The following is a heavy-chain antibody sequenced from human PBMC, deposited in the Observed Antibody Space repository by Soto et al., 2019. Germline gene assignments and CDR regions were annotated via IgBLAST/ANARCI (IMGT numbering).Heavy chain of an antibody. CDR1: GFTFSSYA. CDR3: AKDRYGDCGGDCYDAFDI. CDR2: ISGSGGST. D-gene: IGHD2-21*02. J-gene: IGHJ3*02. Sequence: GGSLRLSCAASGFTFSSYAMSWVRQAPGKGLEWVSAISGSGGSTYYADSVKGRFTISRDNSKNTLYLQMNSLRAEDTAVYYCAKDRYGDCGGDCYDAFDIWGQGTMVTVSS. V-gene: IGHV3-23*01.